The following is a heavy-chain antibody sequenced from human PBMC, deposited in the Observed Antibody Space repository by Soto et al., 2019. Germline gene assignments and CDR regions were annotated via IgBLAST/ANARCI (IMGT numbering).Heavy chain of an antibody. J-gene: IGHJ4*02. V-gene: IGHV3-30*18. CDR2: ISYDGSNK. CDR1: GFTFSSYG. D-gene: IGHD3-10*01. CDR3: AKDVGITMVRGVIV. Sequence: QVQLVESGGGVVQPGRSLRLSCAASGFTFSSYGMHWVRQAPGKGLEWVAVISYDGSNKYYADAVKGRFTISRDNSKNTLYLQMNSLRAEDTAVYYCAKDVGITMVRGVIVWGQGPLVTVSS.